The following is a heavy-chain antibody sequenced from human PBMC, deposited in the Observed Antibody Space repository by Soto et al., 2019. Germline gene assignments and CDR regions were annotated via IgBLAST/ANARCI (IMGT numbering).Heavy chain of an antibody. D-gene: IGHD6-6*01. Sequence: SLRLSWSSSLFTFSSYAMSLVLHSPGKGLEWVSAISGSGGSTYYADSVKGRFTISRDNSKNTLYLQMNSLRAEDTAVYYCAKEYSSSTYYFEYWGQGTLVTVSS. V-gene: IGHV3-23*01. CDR1: LFTFSSYA. J-gene: IGHJ4*02. CDR3: AKEYSSSTYYFEY. CDR2: ISGSGGST.